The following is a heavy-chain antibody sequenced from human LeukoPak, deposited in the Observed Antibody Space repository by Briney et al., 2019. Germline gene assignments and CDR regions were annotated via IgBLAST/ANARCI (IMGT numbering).Heavy chain of an antibody. Sequence: SQTLSLTCTVSGGSISSGGYYWSWIRQPPGKGLEWIGYIYYSGSTNYNPSLKSRVTISVDTSKNQFSLKLSSVTAADTAVYYCARVSRGWLQYDYFDYWGQGTLVTVSS. CDR2: IYYSGST. J-gene: IGHJ4*02. CDR3: ARVSRGWLQYDYFDY. V-gene: IGHV4-61*08. D-gene: IGHD5-24*01. CDR1: GGSISSGGYY.